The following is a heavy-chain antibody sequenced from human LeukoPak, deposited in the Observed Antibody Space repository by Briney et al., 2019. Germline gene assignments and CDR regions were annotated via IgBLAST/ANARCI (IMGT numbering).Heavy chain of an antibody. V-gene: IGHV3-53*01. J-gene: IGHJ6*03. CDR2: IYSGGST. D-gene: IGHD1-26*01. Sequence: GGSLRLSCAASGFTLSSNYMSWVRQAPGKGLEWVSVIYSGGSTYYADSVKGRFTISRDNSKNTLYLQMNSLRAEDTAVYYCARGNSGSYHYYYYYMDVWGKGTTVTVSS. CDR1: GFTLSSNY. CDR3: ARGNSGSYHYYYYYMDV.